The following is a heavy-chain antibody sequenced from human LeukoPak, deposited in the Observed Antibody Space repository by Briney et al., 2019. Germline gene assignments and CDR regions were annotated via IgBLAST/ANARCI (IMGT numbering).Heavy chain of an antibody. V-gene: IGHV3-23*01. CDR3: VKGPRGTSDPLNWFDP. D-gene: IGHD2-2*01. J-gene: IGHJ5*02. CDR1: GFTFSSYA. Sequence: PGGSLRLSCAASGFTFSSYAMSWVRQAPGKGLEWVSAISGSGGSTYYADSVKGRFTISRDNSKNTLYLQMNSLRAEDTAVYYCVKGPRGTSDPLNWFDPWGQGTLVTVSS. CDR2: ISGSGGST.